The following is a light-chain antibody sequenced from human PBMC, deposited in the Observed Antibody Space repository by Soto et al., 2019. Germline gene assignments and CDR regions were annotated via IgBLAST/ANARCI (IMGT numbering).Light chain of an antibody. CDR3: QQRSNWPLYT. CDR1: QSVSSY. CDR2: DAS. Sequence: EFVLTQSPATLSLSPGERATLSCRASQSVSSYLAWYQQKPGQAPRLLIYDASNRATGIPARFSSSGSGTDFTLTISSIETEDVGVYHRQQRSNWPLYTFGQGTKLEIK. V-gene: IGKV3-11*01. J-gene: IGKJ2*01.